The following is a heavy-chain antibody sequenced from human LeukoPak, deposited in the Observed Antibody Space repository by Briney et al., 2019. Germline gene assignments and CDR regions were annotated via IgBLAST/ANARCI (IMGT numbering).Heavy chain of an antibody. J-gene: IGHJ4*02. Sequence: PGGSLRLSCAASGFTFSSYAMSWVRQAPGKGLEWVAFIRYDGSNKYYADSVKGRFTISRDNSKNTLYLQMNSLRAEDTAVYYCAKDPSPWYSYGSCPDYWGQGTLVTVSS. V-gene: IGHV3-30*02. D-gene: IGHD5-18*01. CDR3: AKDPSPWYSYGSCPDY. CDR2: IRYDGSNK. CDR1: GFTFSSYA.